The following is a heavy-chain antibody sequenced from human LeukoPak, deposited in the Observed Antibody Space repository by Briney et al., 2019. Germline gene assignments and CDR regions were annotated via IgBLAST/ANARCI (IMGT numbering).Heavy chain of an antibody. CDR3: ARDYYGSGRDYFDY. Sequence: GRSLRLSCAASGFTFSSYAMHWVRQAPGKGRQWVAGIPYDGSNKYYADSVKGRFSISRDNSKHTLYLQMNILRCEDTAVYYCARDYYGSGRDYFDYWGQGTLVTVSS. V-gene: IGHV3-30-3*01. D-gene: IGHD3-10*01. CDR1: GFTFSSYA. J-gene: IGHJ4*02. CDR2: IPYDGSNK.